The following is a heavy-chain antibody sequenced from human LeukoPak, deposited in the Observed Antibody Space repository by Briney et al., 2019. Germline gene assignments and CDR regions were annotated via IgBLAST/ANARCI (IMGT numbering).Heavy chain of an antibody. V-gene: IGHV4-59*08. CDR3: ARLRATMVRGEGWFDP. CDR2: IYYSGST. Sequence: SETLSLTCAVYGGSFSGYYWSWIRQPPGKGLEWIGYIYYSGSTNYNPSLKSRVTISVDTSKNQFSLKLSSVTAADTAVYYCARLRATMVRGEGWFDPWGQGTLVTVSS. D-gene: IGHD3-10*01. CDR1: GGSFSGYY. J-gene: IGHJ5*02.